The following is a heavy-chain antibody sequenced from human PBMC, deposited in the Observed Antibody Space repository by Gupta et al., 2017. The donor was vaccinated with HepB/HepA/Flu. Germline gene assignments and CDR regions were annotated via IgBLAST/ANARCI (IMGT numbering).Heavy chain of an antibody. CDR2: INHSGST. D-gene: IGHD2-21*02. CDR3: ARGVKWLRIGVVTAISWFDP. CDR1: GGSFSGYY. Sequence: QVQLQQWRSGLVKPSETLSLTCAVYGGSFSGYYWSWIRQPPGKGLEWIGEINHSGSTNYNPSIKSRVTISVDTSKNQFSLKLSSATAAETAVDHCARGVKWLRIGVVTAISWFDPWGHGTLVTVAS. J-gene: IGHJ5*02. V-gene: IGHV4-34*01.